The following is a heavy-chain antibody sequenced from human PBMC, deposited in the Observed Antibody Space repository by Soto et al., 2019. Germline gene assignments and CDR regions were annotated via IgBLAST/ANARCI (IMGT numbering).Heavy chain of an antibody. D-gene: IGHD2-15*01. CDR1: GGTFSSYA. CDR2: IIPIFGTA. V-gene: IGHV1-69*01. CDR3: ANYCSGVSRYYLWSFDN. J-gene: IGHJ3*02. Sequence: QVQLVQSGAEVKKPGSSVKVSCKASGGTFSSYAISWVRQAPGQGLEWMGGIIPIFGTANYEQKFQGRVTIPEDHSTSKAYLELSSLRSEDTAWYYCANYCSGVSRYYLWSFDNWGQGTMVSVSP.